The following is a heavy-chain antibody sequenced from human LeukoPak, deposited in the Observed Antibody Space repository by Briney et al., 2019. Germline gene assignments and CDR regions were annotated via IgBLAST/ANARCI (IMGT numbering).Heavy chain of an antibody. CDR2: ISAYNGNT. J-gene: IGHJ4*02. CDR1: GYTFTSYG. D-gene: IGHD2-21*02. V-gene: IGHV1-18*01. CDR3: ARDPAYCGGDCYVSFSN. Sequence: ASVKVSCKASGYTFTSYGISRVRQAPGQGLEWMGWISAYNGNTNYAQKLQGRATMTTDTSTSTAYMELRSLSSDDTAVYYCARDPAYCGGDCYVSFSNWGQGTLVTVSS.